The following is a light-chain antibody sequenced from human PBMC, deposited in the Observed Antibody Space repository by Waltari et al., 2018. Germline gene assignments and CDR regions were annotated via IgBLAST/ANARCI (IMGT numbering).Light chain of an antibody. CDR2: AAS. Sequence: DIQMTQSPPSLSAFVGDRVVITCRASQTISDYLNWYQQKPGKAPKLLIYAASSLQTGVPSSFSDSGSGTDFTLTISGLQPEDIATYYCQQRYSTWTFGQ. V-gene: IGKV1-39*01. CDR1: QTISDY. J-gene: IGKJ1*01. CDR3: QQRYSTWT.